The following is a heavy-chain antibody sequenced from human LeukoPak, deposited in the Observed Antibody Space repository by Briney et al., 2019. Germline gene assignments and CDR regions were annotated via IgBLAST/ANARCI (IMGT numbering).Heavy chain of an antibody. CDR2: IYYSGST. J-gene: IGHJ4*02. D-gene: IGHD3-22*01. CDR1: GGSISSYY. CDR3: ARHSYYYDSSGYYVFDY. V-gene: IGHV4-59*08. Sequence: SETLSLTCTVSGGSISSYYWSWIRQPPGKGQEWIGYIYYSGSTNYNPSLKSRVTISVDTSKNQFSLKLNSVTAADTAVYYCARHSYYYDSSGYYVFDYWGQGTLVTVSS.